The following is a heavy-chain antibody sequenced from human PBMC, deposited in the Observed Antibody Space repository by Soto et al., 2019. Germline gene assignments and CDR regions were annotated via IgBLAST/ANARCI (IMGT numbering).Heavy chain of an antibody. D-gene: IGHD6-25*01. CDR2: ISGSGGTT. CDR3: AKFLVETGSNSGWPWSFHY. CDR1: GFTFSNYA. Sequence: EVQLLESGGGLVQPGRSLRLSCAASGFTFSNYAMSWVRQAPGQGLDWVSAISGSGGTTYYAGSVKGRFTISRDNSKNTLFLQMNSLRAEDAAVYYCAKFLVETGSNSGWPWSFHYWGQGTLVTVSS. J-gene: IGHJ4*02. V-gene: IGHV3-23*01.